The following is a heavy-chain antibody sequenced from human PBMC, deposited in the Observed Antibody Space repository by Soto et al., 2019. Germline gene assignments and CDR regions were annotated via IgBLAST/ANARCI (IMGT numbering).Heavy chain of an antibody. CDR2: INHSGST. CDR1: GGSFSGYY. D-gene: IGHD6-19*01. Sequence: SETLSLTCAVYGGSFSGYYWSWIRQPPGKGLEWIGEINHSGSTNYNPSLKSRVTISVDTSKNQFSLKLSSVTAADTAVYYCARLPYSSGWVYFDYWGQGTLVTVSS. J-gene: IGHJ4*02. CDR3: ARLPYSSGWVYFDY. V-gene: IGHV4-34*01.